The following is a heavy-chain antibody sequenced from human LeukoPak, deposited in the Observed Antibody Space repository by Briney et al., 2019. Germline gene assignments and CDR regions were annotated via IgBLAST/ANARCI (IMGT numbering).Heavy chain of an antibody. Sequence: GGSLRLSCAASGFTFSSYSMNWVRQAPGKGLEWVSYIRSSSSTIYYGDSVKGRFTISRDNSKSTLYLQMNSLRAEDTAVYYCAKAEYYYDSSGFSSDDYFDYWGQGTLVTVSS. CDR1: GFTFSSYS. J-gene: IGHJ4*02. CDR2: IRSSSSTI. V-gene: IGHV3-48*01. CDR3: AKAEYYYDSSGFSSDDYFDY. D-gene: IGHD3-22*01.